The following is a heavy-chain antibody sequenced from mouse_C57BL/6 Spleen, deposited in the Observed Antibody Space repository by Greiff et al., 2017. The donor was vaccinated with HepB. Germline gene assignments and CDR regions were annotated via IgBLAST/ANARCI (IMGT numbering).Heavy chain of an antibody. D-gene: IGHD1-1*01. V-gene: IGHV1-53*01. CDR2: INPSNGGT. CDR1: GYTFTSYW. J-gene: IGHJ4*01. CDR3: ASSNYYGSSYNYAMDY. Sequence: QVQLQQSGTELVKPGASVKLSCKASGYTFTSYWMHWVKQRPGQGLEWIGNINPSNGGTNYNEKFKSKATLTVDKSSSTAYMQLSSLTSEDSAVYYCASSNYYGSSYNYAMDYWGQGTSVTVSS.